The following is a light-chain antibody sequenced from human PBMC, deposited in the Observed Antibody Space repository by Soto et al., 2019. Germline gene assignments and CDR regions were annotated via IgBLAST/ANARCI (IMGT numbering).Light chain of an antibody. V-gene: IGKV2D-29*02. Sequence: DVVMTQTPLSLSAAPVQPASISFKSSQILLHNTGETSLFWYLQKPGQSPQLLIYEVSTRVSGVPDRFSGSGSGTDFTLEISRVETDDVGIYYCMQSTQLPPTFGQGTRLEIK. J-gene: IGKJ5*01. CDR3: MQSTQLPPT. CDR2: EVS. CDR1: QILLHNTGETS.